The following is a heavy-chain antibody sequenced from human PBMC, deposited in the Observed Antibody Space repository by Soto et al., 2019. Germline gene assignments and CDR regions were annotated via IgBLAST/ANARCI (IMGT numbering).Heavy chain of an antibody. J-gene: IGHJ4*02. D-gene: IGHD2-15*01. CDR3: ARGCGCSGGSCYSDH. CDR1: GFTFSSYS. Sequence: EVQLVESGGGLVQPGGSLRLSCAASGFTFSSYSMNWVRQVSGQGLEWVSYISSTSSTIYYADSVKGRFTISRDNAKNSLYLQMNSLRDEDTAVYYCARGCGCSGGSCYSDHWGQGTLVTVSS. CDR2: ISSTSSTI. V-gene: IGHV3-48*02.